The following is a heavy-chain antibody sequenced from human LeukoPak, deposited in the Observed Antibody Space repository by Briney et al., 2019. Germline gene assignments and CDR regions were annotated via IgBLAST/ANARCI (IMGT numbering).Heavy chain of an antibody. CDR2: INWYGGST. CDR3: SRKGGPYSSGDY. J-gene: IGHJ4*02. D-gene: IGHD6-19*01. Sequence: VGSLRLSCAASLFTLDDYGMSWVGRAPGKGREWGSGINWYGGSTGYASAVKGRFTISRDNAKNSLYLQMNSLRAEGTAVYYCSRKGGPYSSGDYWGQGTLVTVSS. V-gene: IGHV3-20*04. CDR1: LFTLDDYG.